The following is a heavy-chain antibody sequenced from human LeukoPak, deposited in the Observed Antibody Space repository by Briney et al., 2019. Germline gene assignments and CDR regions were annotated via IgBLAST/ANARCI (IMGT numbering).Heavy chain of an antibody. J-gene: IGHJ4*02. V-gene: IGHV1-18*01. D-gene: IGHD6-6*01. CDR3: ARDGSKRDRSSSLY. Sequence: ASVKVSCKASGYSFSSYGISWVRQAPGQELDWMGRISAYNGNTNYAQKLQGRVTMTTETSTSTAYMELRSLRPDDTAVYYCARDGSKRDRSSSLYWGQGTLVTVSS. CDR1: GYSFSSYG. CDR2: ISAYNGNT.